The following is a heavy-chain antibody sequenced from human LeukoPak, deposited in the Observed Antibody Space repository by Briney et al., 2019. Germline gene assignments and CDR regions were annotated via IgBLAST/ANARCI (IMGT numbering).Heavy chain of an antibody. J-gene: IGHJ4*02. CDR2: INAGNGNT. V-gene: IGHV1-3*01. CDR3: ARDIVGATPFDY. Sequence: GASVKVSCKASGYTFTSYAMHWVRQAPGQRLEWMGWINAGNGNTKYSQKFQGRVTITRDTSASTAYMELSSLRSEDTAVYYCARDIVGATPFDYWGQGTLVTVSS. D-gene: IGHD1-26*01. CDR1: GYTFTSYA.